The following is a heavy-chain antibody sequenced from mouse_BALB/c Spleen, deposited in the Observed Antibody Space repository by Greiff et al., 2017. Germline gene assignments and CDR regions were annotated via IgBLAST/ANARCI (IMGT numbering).Heavy chain of an antibody. D-gene: IGHD1-1*01. CDR3: ARKYYGSRAWFAY. CDR2: IWSGGST. Sequence: QVQLKQSGPGLVQPSQSLSITCTVSGFSLTSYGVHWVRQSPGKGLEWLGVIWSGGSTDYNAAFISRLSISKDNSKSQVFFKMNSLQANDTAIYYCARKYYGSRAWFAYWGQGTLVTVSA. CDR1: GFSLTSYG. V-gene: IGHV2-2*02. J-gene: IGHJ3*01.